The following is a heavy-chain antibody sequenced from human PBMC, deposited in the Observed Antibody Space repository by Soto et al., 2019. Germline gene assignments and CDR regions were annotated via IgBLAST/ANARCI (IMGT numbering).Heavy chain of an antibody. CDR1: GGSISSSSYY. Sequence: ASETLSLTCTVSGGSISSSSYYWGWIRQPPGKGLEWIGSIYYSGSTYYNPSLKSRVTISVDTSKNQFSLKLSSVTAADTAVYYCATQFWSGYSDYWGQGTLVTVSS. CDR3: ATQFWSGYSDY. V-gene: IGHV4-39*01. J-gene: IGHJ4*02. D-gene: IGHD3-3*01. CDR2: IYYSGST.